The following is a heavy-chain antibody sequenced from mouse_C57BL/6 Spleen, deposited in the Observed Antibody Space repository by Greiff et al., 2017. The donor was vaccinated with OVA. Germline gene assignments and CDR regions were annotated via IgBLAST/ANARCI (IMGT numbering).Heavy chain of an antibody. Sequence: VQLQQSGAELVRPGASVTLSCKASGYTFTDYEMHWVKQTPVHGLEWIGAIDPETGGTAYNQKFKGKAILTADNSSSTAYMELRSLTSAASAVSSSPSSGYWGQGTTLTVSS. CDR2: IDPETGGT. J-gene: IGHJ2*01. CDR1: GYTFTDYE. V-gene: IGHV1-15*01. CDR3: PSSGY.